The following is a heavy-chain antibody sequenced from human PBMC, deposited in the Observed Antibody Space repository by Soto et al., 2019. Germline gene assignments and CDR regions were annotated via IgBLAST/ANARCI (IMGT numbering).Heavy chain of an antibody. D-gene: IGHD6-19*01. J-gene: IGHJ4*02. CDR3: AHRHSSATFDY. CDR2: IYGDDDK. V-gene: IGHV2-5*02. Sequence: QITLKESSPTLVKPTQTLTLTCTFSGFSLTTSGVGVGWIRQPPGKALEWLALIYGDDDKRYSPSLKSILTITKDTSKNQVVLTMTNVDPVDTATYYCAHRHSSATFDYWGQGTLVTVSP. CDR1: GFSLTTSGVG.